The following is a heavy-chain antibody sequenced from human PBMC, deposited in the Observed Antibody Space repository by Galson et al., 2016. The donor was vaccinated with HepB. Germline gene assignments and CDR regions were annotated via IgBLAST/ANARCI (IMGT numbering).Heavy chain of an antibody. D-gene: IGHD3-10*01. J-gene: IGHJ4*02. CDR1: SDSLTYYY. Sequence: ETLSLTCNVSSDSLTYYYWSWIRQPPGKGLEWIGNIFYSGSTKYNPSLKSRITISVDTSKNHFSLRMTSVTTADTAVYYCARVRAYYGSGSRFDHWGQGLLVTVSS. V-gene: IGHV4-59*13. CDR2: IFYSGST. CDR3: ARVRAYYGSGSRFDH.